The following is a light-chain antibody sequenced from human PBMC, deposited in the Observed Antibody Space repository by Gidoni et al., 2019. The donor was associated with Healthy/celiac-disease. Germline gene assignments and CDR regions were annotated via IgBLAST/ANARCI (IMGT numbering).Light chain of an antibody. V-gene: IGKV3-11*01. CDR2: AAS. CDR3: QQRSNWPPLT. CDR1: QSVSSY. J-gene: IGKJ4*01. Sequence: EIVLTQSPATLSLSPGERATLSCRASQSVSSYLAWYQQKPGQAPRLRIYAASNMATCIPPRFSGSGSATDFSLTISSLVHADFSVYYCQQRSNWPPLTFGGGTKVEIK.